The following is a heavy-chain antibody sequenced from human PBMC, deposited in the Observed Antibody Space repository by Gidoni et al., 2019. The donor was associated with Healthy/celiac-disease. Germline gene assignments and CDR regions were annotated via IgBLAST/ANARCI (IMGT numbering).Heavy chain of an antibody. J-gene: IGHJ4*02. Sequence: QVQLQQWGAGLLKPSETLSLTCAVYGGSFSGYYWSWIRQPPGKGLEWIWEINHSGSTNLKPSLKSRVTISVDTSKNQFSLKLSSVTAADTAVYYCARKRGASSGWYARVGYYFDYWGQGTLVTVSS. CDR1: GGSFSGYY. CDR3: ARKRGASSGWYARVGYYFDY. V-gene: IGHV4-34*01. D-gene: IGHD6-19*01. CDR2: INHSGST.